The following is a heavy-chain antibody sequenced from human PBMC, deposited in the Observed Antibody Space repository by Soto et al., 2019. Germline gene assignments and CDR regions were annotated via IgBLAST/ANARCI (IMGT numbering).Heavy chain of an antibody. J-gene: IGHJ4*02. CDR1: GYIFTTHW. V-gene: IGHV5-51*01. CDR3: ARQYCRAGNCYFDY. CDR2: IYPDDSDA. Sequence: GESLKSSGNGSGYIFTTHWIGWVRQMPGKGLEWMGNIYPDDSDATYSPSFQGQVTMSADKSITTAFLQWSSLKASDTAIYYCARQYCRAGNCYFDYWGQGTLVTVSS. D-gene: IGHD2-15*01.